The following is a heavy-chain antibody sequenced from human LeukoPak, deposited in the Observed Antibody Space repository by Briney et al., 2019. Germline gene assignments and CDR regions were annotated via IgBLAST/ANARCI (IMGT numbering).Heavy chain of an antibody. V-gene: IGHV1-69*13. CDR3: ATEYGSGSYYGDY. CDR1: GGTFSSYA. J-gene: IGHJ4*02. Sequence: ASVKVSCKASGGTFSSYAISWVRQAPGQGLEWMGGIIPIFGIANYAQKFQGRVTITADESTSTAYMELSSLRSEDTAVYYCATEYGSGSYYGDYWGQGTLVTVSS. D-gene: IGHD3-10*01. CDR2: IIPIFGIA.